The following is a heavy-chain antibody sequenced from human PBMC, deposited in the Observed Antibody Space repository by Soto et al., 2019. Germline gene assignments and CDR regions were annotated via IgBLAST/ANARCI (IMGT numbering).Heavy chain of an antibody. J-gene: IGHJ6*02. CDR2: IYYSGST. CDR3: ARDFMTGGNFYYYYGMDV. Sequence: SETLSLTCTVSGGSICSGDYYWSWIRQPPGKGLEWIGYIYYSGSTYYNPSLKSRVTISVDTSKNQFSLKLSSVTAADTAVYYCARDFMTGGNFYYYYGMDVWGQGTTVTVSS. D-gene: IGHD2-21*02. CDR1: GGSICSGDYY. V-gene: IGHV4-30-4*01.